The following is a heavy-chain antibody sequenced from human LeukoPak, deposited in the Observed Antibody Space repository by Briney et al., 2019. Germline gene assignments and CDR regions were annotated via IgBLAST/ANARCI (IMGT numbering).Heavy chain of an antibody. D-gene: IGHD3-10*01. V-gene: IGHV4-38-2*01. CDR1: GYSISSGYY. J-gene: IGHJ6*03. Sequence: SETLSLTCAVTGYSISSGYYWGWIRQPPGKGLEWIGTIYYSGTTYYNPSLESRATISEDTSKNQFSLTLRSVTAADTAVYYCARQISDYYYYYIDVWGKGTTVTVSS. CDR2: IYYSGTT. CDR3: ARQISDYYYYYIDV.